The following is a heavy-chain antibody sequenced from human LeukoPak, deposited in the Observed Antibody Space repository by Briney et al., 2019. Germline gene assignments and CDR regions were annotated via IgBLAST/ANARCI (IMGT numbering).Heavy chain of an antibody. J-gene: IGHJ4*02. Sequence: PSETLSLTCAVYGGSFSGYYWSWIRQPPGKGLEWIGSIYYSGSTYYNPSLKSRVTISVDTSKNQFSLKLSSVTAADTAVYYCARAGVTIFGVVIRGYFDYWGQGTLVTVSS. CDR1: GGSFSGYY. V-gene: IGHV4-34*01. CDR3: ARAGVTIFGVVIRGYFDY. D-gene: IGHD3-3*01. CDR2: IYYSGST.